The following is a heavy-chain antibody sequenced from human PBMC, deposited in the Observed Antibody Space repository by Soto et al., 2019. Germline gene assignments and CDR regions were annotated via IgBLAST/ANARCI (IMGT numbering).Heavy chain of an antibody. D-gene: IGHD5-18*01. CDR2: IWYDGSNK. Sequence: PGGSLRLSCAASGFTFSSYGMHWVRQAPGKGLEWVAVIWYDGSNKYYADSVKGRFTISRDNSKNTLYLQMNSLRAEDTAVYYCARKRGHSYGTFDYWGQGTLVTVSS. V-gene: IGHV3-33*01. CDR1: GFTFSSYG. CDR3: ARKRGHSYGTFDY. J-gene: IGHJ4*02.